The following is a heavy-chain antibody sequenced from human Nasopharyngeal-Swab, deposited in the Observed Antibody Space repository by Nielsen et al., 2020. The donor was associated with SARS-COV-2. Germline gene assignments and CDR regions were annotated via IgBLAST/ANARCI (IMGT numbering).Heavy chain of an antibody. CDR3: ARDSVSAAIGVGYYYYYMDV. J-gene: IGHJ6*03. Sequence: WVRQAPGQRLEWMGWINAGNGNTKYSQKFQGRVTITRDTSASTAYMELSSLRSEDTAVYYCARDSVSAAIGVGYYYYYMDVWGKGTTVTVSS. V-gene: IGHV1-3*01. CDR2: INAGNGNT. D-gene: IGHD2-2*02.